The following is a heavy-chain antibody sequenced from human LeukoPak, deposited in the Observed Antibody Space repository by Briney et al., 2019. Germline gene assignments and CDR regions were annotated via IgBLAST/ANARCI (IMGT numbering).Heavy chain of an antibody. V-gene: IGHV7-4-1*02. CDR3: ARGPDVLRYFDWLPPAEYFQH. J-gene: IGHJ1*01. D-gene: IGHD3-9*01. CDR2: INTNTGNP. Sequence: GASVKVSCKASGYTFTGSYMHWVRQAPGQGLEWMGWINTNTGNPTYAQGFTGRFVFSLDTSVSTAYLQISSLKAEDTAVYYCARGPDVLRYFDWLPPAEYFQHWGQGTLVTVSS. CDR1: GYTFTGSY.